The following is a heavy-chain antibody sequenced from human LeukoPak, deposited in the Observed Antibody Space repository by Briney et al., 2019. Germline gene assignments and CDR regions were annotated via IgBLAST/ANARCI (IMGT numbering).Heavy chain of an antibody. CDR3: ARGGPSVVVTAIYDY. CDR1: GGSFSGYY. D-gene: IGHD2-21*02. V-gene: IGHV4-34*01. J-gene: IGHJ4*02. Sequence: SETLSLTCAVYGGSFSGYYWSWIRQPPGKGLEWIGEINHSGSTNHNPSLKSRVTISVDTSKNQFSLKLSPVTAADTAVYYCARGGPSVVVTAIYDYWGQGTLVTVSS. CDR2: INHSGST.